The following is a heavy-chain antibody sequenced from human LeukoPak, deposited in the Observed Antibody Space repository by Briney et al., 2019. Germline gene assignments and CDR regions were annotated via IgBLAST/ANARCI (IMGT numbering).Heavy chain of an antibody. CDR2: ISYDGRNK. D-gene: IGHD3-22*01. J-gene: IGHJ6*02. CDR1: GFTFSSYA. V-gene: IGHV3-30-3*01. Sequence: GRSLRLSCAASGFTFSSYAMHWVRQAPGKGLEWVAVISYDGRNKYYADSVKGRFTISRDNSKNTLYLQMNSLRAEDTAVYYCARDQNDSSGYYSLYYYYYGMDVWGQGTTVTVSS. CDR3: ARDQNDSSGYYSLYYYYYGMDV.